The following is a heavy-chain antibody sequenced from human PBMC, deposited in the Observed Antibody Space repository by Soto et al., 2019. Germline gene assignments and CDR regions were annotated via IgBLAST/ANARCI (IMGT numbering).Heavy chain of an antibody. J-gene: IGHJ4*02. CDR1: GYNFNKYG. Sequence: QVQLVQSGAEVRRPGAAVRISCKTSGYNFNKYGIIWVRQVPGQGLEWMGWISGYNGYTKYAQSLGERLTLSTDTSTNTAYLELRSLGSGDTAFYFCARDRDYSNTDADIDYWGQGTLVTVSS. CDR2: ISGYNGYT. V-gene: IGHV1-18*01. CDR3: ARDRDYSNTDADIDY. D-gene: IGHD3-16*01.